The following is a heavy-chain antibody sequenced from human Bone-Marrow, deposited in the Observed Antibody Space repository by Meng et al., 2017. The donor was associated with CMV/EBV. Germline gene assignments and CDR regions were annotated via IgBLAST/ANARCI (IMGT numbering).Heavy chain of an antibody. CDR1: GGTFSSYA. D-gene: IGHD4-23*01. CDR3: AIGGNSDGCFGY. CDR2: IIPILGIA. Sequence: SVKVSCKASGGTFSSYAISWVRQAPGQGLEWMGGIIPILGIANYAQKFQGRVTITADKSTSTAYMELSSLRSEDTAVYYCAIGGNSDGCFGYWGQGARVTGSS. V-gene: IGHV1-69*10. J-gene: IGHJ4*02.